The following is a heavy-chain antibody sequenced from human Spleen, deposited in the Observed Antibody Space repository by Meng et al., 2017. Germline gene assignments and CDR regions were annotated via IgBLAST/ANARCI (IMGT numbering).Heavy chain of an antibody. CDR1: GGSFSGYY. Sequence: QGHSKQWGTGRLEPSETLSLTRAVDGGSFSGYYWSGIRQPPGKGLEWIGEINHSGSTNYNPSLESRATISVDTSQNNLSLKLSSVTAADSAVYYCARGPTTMAHDFDYWGQGTLVTVSS. D-gene: IGHD4-11*01. CDR3: ARGPTTMAHDFDY. J-gene: IGHJ4*02. V-gene: IGHV4-34*02. CDR2: INHSGST.